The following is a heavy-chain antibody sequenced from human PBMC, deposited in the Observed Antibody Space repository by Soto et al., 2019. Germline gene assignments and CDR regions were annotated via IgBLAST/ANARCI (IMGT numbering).Heavy chain of an antibody. CDR2: ISGSGGST. V-gene: IGHV3-23*01. CDR3: AKDGTPTYYDFWSGYSEYGMDV. Sequence: GGSLRLSCAASGFTFSSYAMSWVRQAPGKGLEWVSAISGSGGSTYYADSVKGRFTISRDNSKNTLYLQMNSLRAEDTAVYYCAKDGTPTYYDFWSGYSEYGMDVWGQGTTVTVSS. CDR1: GFTFSSYA. D-gene: IGHD3-3*01. J-gene: IGHJ6*02.